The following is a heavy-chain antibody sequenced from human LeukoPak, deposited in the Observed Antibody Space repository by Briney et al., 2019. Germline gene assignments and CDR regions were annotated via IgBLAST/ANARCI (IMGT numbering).Heavy chain of an antibody. Sequence: SETLSLTCAVSGGSISSGGYSWSWIRQPPGKGLEWIGYIYHSGSTYYNPSLKSRVTISVDRSKNQSSLKLSSVTAADTAVYYCARTRRENWFDPWGQGTLVTVSS. CDR2: IYHSGST. CDR3: ARTRRENWFDP. J-gene: IGHJ5*02. CDR1: GGSISSGGYS. V-gene: IGHV4-30-2*01.